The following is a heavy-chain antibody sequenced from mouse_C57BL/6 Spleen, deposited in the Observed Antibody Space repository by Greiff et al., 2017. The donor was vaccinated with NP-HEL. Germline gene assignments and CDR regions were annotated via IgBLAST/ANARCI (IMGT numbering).Heavy chain of an antibody. V-gene: IGHV1-9*01. CDR3: ARAGYSNALAD. J-gene: IGHJ3*01. D-gene: IGHD2-5*01. Sequence: QVQLQQSGAELMKPGASVKLSCKATGYTFTGYWIEWVKQRPGHGLEWIGEILPGSGSTNYNEKFKGKATFTAVTSSNTAYMQLSSLTTEDSAIYYGARAGYSNALADWGQGTLVTVSA. CDR2: ILPGSGST. CDR1: GYTFTGYW.